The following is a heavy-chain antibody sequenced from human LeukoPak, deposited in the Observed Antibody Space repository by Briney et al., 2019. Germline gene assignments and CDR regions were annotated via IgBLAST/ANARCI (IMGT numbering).Heavy chain of an antibody. CDR2: ISSHKGNT. Sequence: ASVKVSCKTSGYTFITYGISWVRQAPGQGLEWLGWISSHKGNTNYAQKFRDRVTMTTDSSTSTAYMELRRLRSDDTAVYYCAAEGPYDFFDYWGQGTLVTVSS. CDR1: GYTFITYG. J-gene: IGHJ4*02. V-gene: IGHV1-18*01. D-gene: IGHD3-3*01. CDR3: AAEGPYDFFDY.